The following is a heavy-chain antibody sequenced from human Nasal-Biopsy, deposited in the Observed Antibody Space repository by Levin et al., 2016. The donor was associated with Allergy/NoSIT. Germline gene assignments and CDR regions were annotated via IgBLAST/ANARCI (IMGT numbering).Heavy chain of an antibody. CDR1: GGSMNGYP. D-gene: IGHD1-26*01. V-gene: IGHV4-59*01. Sequence: SETLSLTCTVSGGSMNGYPWSWIRQPPGKGLEWIGYSDRGRDNYNPSLKSRITIALDRSKNQFSLQLSSVTAADTAIYYCARDNMGSLDHWGQGTLVTVSS. CDR2: SDRGRD. J-gene: IGHJ4*02. CDR3: ARDNMGSLDH.